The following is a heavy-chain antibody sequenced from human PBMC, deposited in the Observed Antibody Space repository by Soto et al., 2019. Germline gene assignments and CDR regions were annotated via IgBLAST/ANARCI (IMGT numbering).Heavy chain of an antibody. CDR3: ARDYYLMDV. CDR1: GGSISSGGYS. Sequence: PSETLSLTCTVSGGSISSGGYSWTWIRQSPGKGLEWIGYTYQSGSAYYNPSLKSRVTISVDRSKNQFSLNLTSVTAADTAVYYCARDYYLMDVWGQGTTVTV. CDR2: TYQSGSA. D-gene: IGHD1-26*01. V-gene: IGHV4-30-2*06. J-gene: IGHJ6*02.